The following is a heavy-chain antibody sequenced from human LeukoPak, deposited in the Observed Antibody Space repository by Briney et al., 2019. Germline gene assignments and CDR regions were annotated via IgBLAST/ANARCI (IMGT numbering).Heavy chain of an antibody. V-gene: IGHV1-69*05. Sequence: SVKVSCKASGGSFSSYAISWVRQAPGQGLEWMGGIIPIFGTANYAQKFQGRVTITTDEPTSTAYMELSSLRSEDTAVYYCARGYSSSWYVRDAFDIWGQGTTVTVSS. D-gene: IGHD6-13*01. CDR3: ARGYSSSWYVRDAFDI. CDR2: IIPIFGTA. CDR1: GGSFSSYA. J-gene: IGHJ3*02.